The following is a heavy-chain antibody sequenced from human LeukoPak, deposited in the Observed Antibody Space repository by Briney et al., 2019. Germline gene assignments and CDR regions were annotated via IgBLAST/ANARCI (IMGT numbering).Heavy chain of an antibody. CDR1: GFTFSSYA. Sequence: GGSLRLSCAASGFTFSSYAMSWVRQAPGKGLEWVSAISGSGGSTYYADSVKGRFTISRDNSKNTLYLQMNSLRAEDTAVYYCAKDNYGSWSLPQSFDYWGQGTLVTVSS. V-gene: IGHV3-23*01. D-gene: IGHD3-10*01. CDR2: ISGSGGST. CDR3: AKDNYGSWSLPQSFDY. J-gene: IGHJ4*02.